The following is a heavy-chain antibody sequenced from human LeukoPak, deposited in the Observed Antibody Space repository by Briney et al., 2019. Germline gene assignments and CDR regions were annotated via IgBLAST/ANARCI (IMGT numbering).Heavy chain of an antibody. CDR3: ARVSDYLAGEKYYFDY. CDR1: GGSISSGDYY. Sequence: SQTLSLTCTVSGGSISSGDYYWRWIRQPPGKGLEWIGYIYYSGSTYYNPSLKSRVTISVDTSKNQFSLKLSSVTAADTAVYYCARVSDYLAGEKYYFDYWGQGTLVTVSS. CDR2: IYYSGST. J-gene: IGHJ4*02. D-gene: IGHD3-22*01. V-gene: IGHV4-30-4*01.